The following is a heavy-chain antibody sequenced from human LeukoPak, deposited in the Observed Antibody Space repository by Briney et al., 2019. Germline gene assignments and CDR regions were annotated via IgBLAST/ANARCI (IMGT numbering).Heavy chain of an antibody. V-gene: IGHV4-59*01. CDR1: GGSFSGYY. D-gene: IGHD6-19*01. Sequence: PSDTLSLTCAVYGGSFSGYYWSWIRQPPGKGLEWIGYIYYSGSTNYNPSLKSRVTISVDTSKNQFSLKLSSVTAADTAMYYCARVRSSGWGKGFDYWGQGTLVTVSS. J-gene: IGHJ4*02. CDR2: IYYSGST. CDR3: ARVRSSGWGKGFDY.